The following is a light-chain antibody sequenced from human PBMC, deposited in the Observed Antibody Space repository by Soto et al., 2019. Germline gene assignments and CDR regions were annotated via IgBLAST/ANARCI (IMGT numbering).Light chain of an antibody. CDR3: QVYARSPLKLA. Sequence: EIVLTQSPGTLSLSPGERATLPCRASESVNNNYLAWYQQKPGQAPRLLIYGASSRATGIPDRFSGSGSGTDFTLTISRLESEDFAVDYWQVYARSPLKLAFG. V-gene: IGKV3-20*01. CDR1: ESVNNNY. J-gene: IGKJ1*01. CDR2: GAS.